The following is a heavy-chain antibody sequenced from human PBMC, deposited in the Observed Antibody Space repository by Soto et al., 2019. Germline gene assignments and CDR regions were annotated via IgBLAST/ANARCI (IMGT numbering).Heavy chain of an antibody. CDR1: GFTVSSNY. J-gene: IGHJ3*02. V-gene: IGHV3-53*02. CDR3: ARHAQSITMTVDAFDI. Sequence: EVQLVETGGGLIQPGGSLRLSCAASGFTVSSNYMSCVRQAPGKGLEWVSVIYSGGSTYYADSVNGRFTISRDNSKNTLYLQMNSLRAEDTAVYYCARHAQSITMTVDAFDIWGQGTMVTVSS. CDR2: IYSGGST. D-gene: IGHD3-22*01.